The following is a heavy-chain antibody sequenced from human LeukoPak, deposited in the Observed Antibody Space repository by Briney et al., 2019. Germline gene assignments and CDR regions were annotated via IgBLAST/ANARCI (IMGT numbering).Heavy chain of an antibody. CDR1: GFTFRTYC. CDR3: ASRIVGTPDYFDY. CDR2: IFQDGNDK. J-gene: IGHJ4*02. D-gene: IGHD1-26*01. V-gene: IGHV3-7*01. Sequence: GGSLRLSCAASGFTFRTYCMSWVRQAPGKGLEGAANIFQDGNDKYYVDSVKGRFTISRDNAKNSLYLQLNSLRVEDTAVYYCASRIVGTPDYFDYWGQGTLVTVSS.